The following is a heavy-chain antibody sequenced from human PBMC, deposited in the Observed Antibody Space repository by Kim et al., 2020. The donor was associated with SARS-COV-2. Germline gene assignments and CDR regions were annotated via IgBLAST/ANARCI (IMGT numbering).Heavy chain of an antibody. V-gene: IGHV1-3*01. J-gene: IGHJ6*03. Sequence: ASVKVSCKASGYTFTSYAMHWVRQAPGQRLEWMGWINAGNGNTKYSQKFQGRVTITRDTSASTAYMELSSLRSEDTAVYYCARERKGYCSGGSCYSFYYYYYMDVWGKGTTVTVSS. D-gene: IGHD2-15*01. CDR1: GYTFTSYA. CDR3: ARERKGYCSGGSCYSFYYYYYMDV. CDR2: INAGNGNT.